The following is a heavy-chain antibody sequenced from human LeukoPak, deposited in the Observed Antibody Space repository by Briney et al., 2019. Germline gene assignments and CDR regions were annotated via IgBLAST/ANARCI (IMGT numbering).Heavy chain of an antibody. CDR2: INPNSGGT. J-gene: IGHJ4*02. V-gene: IGHV1-2*02. CDR1: GYTFTGYY. D-gene: IGHD3-22*01. Sequence: GASVKVSCKASGYTFTGYYMHWVRQAPGQGLEWMGWINPNSGGTNYAQKFQGRVTMTRDTSISTAYMELSRLRSDNTAVYYCARGGWDSSGYYFDYWGQGTLVTVSS. CDR3: ARGGWDSSGYYFDY.